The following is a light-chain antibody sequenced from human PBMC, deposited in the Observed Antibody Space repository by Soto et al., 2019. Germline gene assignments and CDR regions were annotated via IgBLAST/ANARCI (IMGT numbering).Light chain of an antibody. CDR1: QSVRSSY. CDR2: GAS. CDR3: QQYTDWPPT. Sequence: VLTQSPGTLSLSPGERATLSCRASQSVRSSYLAWYQQKPGQAPRLLIYGASNRATGIPDRFSGSGSGTDFTLTISRLEPEDFAVYYCQQYTDWPPTFGQGTKVEIK. J-gene: IGKJ1*01. V-gene: IGKV3-20*01.